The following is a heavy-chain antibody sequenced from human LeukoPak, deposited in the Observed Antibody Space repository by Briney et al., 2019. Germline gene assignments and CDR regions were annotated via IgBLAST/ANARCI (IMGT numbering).Heavy chain of an antibody. CDR3: ARIWDYSNYYFDY. CDR2: IYHSGST. V-gene: IGHV4-59*12. D-gene: IGHD4-11*01. J-gene: IGHJ4*02. CDR1: GGSISSYY. Sequence: SETLSLTCTVSGGSISSYYWSWIRQPPGKGLEWIGYIYHSGSTYYNPSLKSRVTISVDRSKNQFSLKLSSVTAADTAVYYCARIWDYSNYYFDYWGQGTLVTVSS.